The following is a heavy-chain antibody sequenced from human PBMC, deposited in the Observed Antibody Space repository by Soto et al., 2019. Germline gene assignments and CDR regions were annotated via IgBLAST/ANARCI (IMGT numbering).Heavy chain of an antibody. Sequence: GGSLRLSCAASGFTFSSYAMSWVRQAPGKGLEWVSAISGSGGSTYYAASVKGRFTISRDNSKNTLYLQMNSLRAEDTAVYYCAKDLKLLHAFDIWGQGTMVTVSS. J-gene: IGHJ3*02. V-gene: IGHV3-23*01. CDR1: GFTFSSYA. D-gene: IGHD1-26*01. CDR2: ISGSGGST. CDR3: AKDLKLLHAFDI.